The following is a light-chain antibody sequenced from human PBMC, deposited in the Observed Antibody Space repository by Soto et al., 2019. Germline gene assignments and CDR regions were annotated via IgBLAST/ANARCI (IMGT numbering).Light chain of an antibody. CDR2: DAS. Sequence: EIVLTQSPATLSLSPGDRATLSCRASQSVDRYLAWCQEKPGQAPRLLIYDASDRATGIPDRFSGSGSGTDFTLTISSLEPEDFAVYYCQQGSNGYTFGQGTKLEIK. CDR1: QSVDRY. CDR3: QQGSNGYT. J-gene: IGKJ2*01. V-gene: IGKV3-11*01.